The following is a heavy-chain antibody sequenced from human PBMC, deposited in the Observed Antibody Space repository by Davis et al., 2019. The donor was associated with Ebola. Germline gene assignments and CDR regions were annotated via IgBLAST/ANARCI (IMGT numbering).Heavy chain of an antibody. D-gene: IGHD2-2*01. CDR3: ARGTHVVVVLAEPDLTGYLYGMDV. Sequence: PGGSLRLSCADSGFTFSSYAMSWVRQAPGKGLEWVSAISGSGGSTYYADSVKGRFTISRDNSKNTLYLQMNSLRAEDTAVYYCARGTHVVVVLAEPDLTGYLYGMDVWGQGTTVTVSS. CDR1: GFTFSSYA. CDR2: ISGSGGST. V-gene: IGHV3-23*01. J-gene: IGHJ6*02.